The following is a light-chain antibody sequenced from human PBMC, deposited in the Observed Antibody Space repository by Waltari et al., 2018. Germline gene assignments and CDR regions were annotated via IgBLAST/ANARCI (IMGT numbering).Light chain of an antibody. CDR3: QQYGRSPWT. CDR1: QSVSSNY. CDR2: DAS. V-gene: IGKV3-20*01. Sequence: FVLTQSPGTLSLSPGERVILSCRASQSVSSNYLAWYQQKPGQAPRLLIYDASNRATGIADRFSGSGSGIDFTLTISRLEPEDVAVYYCQQYGRSPWTFGQGTKVEIK. J-gene: IGKJ1*01.